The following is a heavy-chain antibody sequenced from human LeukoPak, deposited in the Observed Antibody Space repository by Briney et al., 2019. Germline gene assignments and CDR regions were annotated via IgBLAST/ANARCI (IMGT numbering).Heavy chain of an antibody. CDR3: ARDIRYSSGWLLYFDY. J-gene: IGHJ4*02. Sequence: ASVKVSCKASGYTFTGYYMHLVRQAPGQGLEWMGWINPNSGGTNYAQKFQGRVTMTRDTSISTAYMELSRLRSDDTAVYYCARDIRYSSGWLLYFDYWGQGTLVTVSS. CDR2: INPNSGGT. V-gene: IGHV1-2*02. CDR1: GYTFTGYY. D-gene: IGHD6-19*01.